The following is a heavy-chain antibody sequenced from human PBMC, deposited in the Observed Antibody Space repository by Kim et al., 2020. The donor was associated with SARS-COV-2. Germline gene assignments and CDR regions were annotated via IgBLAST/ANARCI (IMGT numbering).Heavy chain of an antibody. J-gene: IGHJ4*02. CDR1: GFTFSTYA. D-gene: IGHD2-21*01. CDR3: GKDVWWRELSTMVAY. Sequence: GGSLRLSCAASGFTFSTYAMSWVRQAPGKGLVWVSAVSGSGNITYYADSVKGRFTISRDNSKNTLYLQMNSLRAEDTAVYYCGKDVWWRELSTMVAYWGQGTLVTVSS. V-gene: IGHV3-23*01. CDR2: VSGSGNIT.